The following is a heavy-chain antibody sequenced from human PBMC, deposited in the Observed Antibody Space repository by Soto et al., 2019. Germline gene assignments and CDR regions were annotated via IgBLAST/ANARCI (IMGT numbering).Heavy chain of an antibody. CDR1: GASINSGGYY. Sequence: SETLSLTCTVSGASINSGGYYWSWIRQLPGKGLEWIGYIYFSGSTYYNPSLVSRVTISLDTSQNQFSLKLSSVTAADTAVYYCASGKAWEVILAYWGPGTLVTVSS. J-gene: IGHJ4*02. D-gene: IGHD1-26*01. V-gene: IGHV4-31*03. CDR2: IYFSGST. CDR3: ASGKAWEVILAY.